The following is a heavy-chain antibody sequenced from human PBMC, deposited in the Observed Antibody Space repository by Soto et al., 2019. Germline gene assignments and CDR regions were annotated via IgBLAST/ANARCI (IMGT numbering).Heavy chain of an antibody. V-gene: IGHV1-8*01. CDR2: MNPNSGNT. J-gene: IGHJ6*02. CDR1: GYTFTSYD. Sequence: QVLLVQSGAEVKKPGASVKVSCKASGYTFTSYDINWVRQATGQGLEWRGWMNPNSGNTGYAQKFQRRVTMTRKPYIRTAYMALSSLRAEDTAVEYCARDGVRGMDGWGQGTTVTVS. D-gene: IGHD3-10*01. CDR3: ARDGVRGMDG.